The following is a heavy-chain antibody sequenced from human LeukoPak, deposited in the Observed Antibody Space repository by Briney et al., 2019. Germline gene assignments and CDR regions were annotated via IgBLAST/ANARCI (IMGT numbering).Heavy chain of an antibody. D-gene: IGHD3-22*01. Sequence: GGSLRLSCAASGFTFSSYSMNWVRQAPGKGLEWVSYISSSSSTIYYADSVKGRFTISRDNAKNSLYLQMNSLRAEDTAVYYCARDSDGYYYDSRGSEAWGQGTLVTVSS. CDR2: ISSSSSTI. CDR1: GFTFSSYS. J-gene: IGHJ5*02. CDR3: ARDSDGYYYDSRGSEA. V-gene: IGHV3-48*01.